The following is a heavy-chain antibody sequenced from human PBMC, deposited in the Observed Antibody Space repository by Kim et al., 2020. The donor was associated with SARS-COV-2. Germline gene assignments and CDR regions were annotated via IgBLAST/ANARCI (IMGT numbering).Heavy chain of an antibody. V-gene: IGHV3-48*02. D-gene: IGHD6-6*01. CDR3: ARGGAARPDY. CDR2: I. J-gene: IGHJ4*02. Sequence: IKHADSLKSRLPSSRDNAKNSLYLQLNSLRDDDTAVYYCARGGAARPDYWGQGALVIVSS.